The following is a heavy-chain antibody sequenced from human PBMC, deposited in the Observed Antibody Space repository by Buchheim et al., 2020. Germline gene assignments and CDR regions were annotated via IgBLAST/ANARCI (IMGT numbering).Heavy chain of an antibody. J-gene: IGHJ4*02. D-gene: IGHD1-14*01. CDR1: GFTFSGYW. CDR3: YVGPEDY. V-gene: IGHV3-7*01. CDR2: INQNGGGR. Sequence: EVQLVESGGGLVQPGGSLRLSCAASGFTFSGYWWSWVRQAPGKGLEGGANINQNGGGRNYVGLWKGGLIISRNNAKNSLYLQMNSLRAEDTAVYYCYVGPEDYWGQGTL.